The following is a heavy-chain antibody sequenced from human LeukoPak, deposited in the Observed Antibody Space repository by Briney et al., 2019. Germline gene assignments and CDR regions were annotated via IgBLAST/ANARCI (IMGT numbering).Heavy chain of an antibody. CDR1: GGSISSSSYY. Sequence: PSETLSLTCTVSGGSISSSSYYWGWIRQPPGKGLEWIGSIYYSGSTYYNPSLKSRVTISVDTSKNQFSLKLSSVTAADTAVYYCARSEILGYCSGGSCYIYWGQGTLVTVSS. CDR3: ARSEILGYCSGGSCYIY. J-gene: IGHJ4*02. CDR2: IYYSGST. V-gene: IGHV4-39*01. D-gene: IGHD2-15*01.